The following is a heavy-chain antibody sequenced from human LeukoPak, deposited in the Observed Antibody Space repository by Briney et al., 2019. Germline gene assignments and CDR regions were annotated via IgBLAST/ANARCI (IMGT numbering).Heavy chain of an antibody. D-gene: IGHD3-22*01. CDR2: ISYDGSNK. CDR3: ARAGDSSGYYPT. J-gene: IGHJ5*02. Sequence: GGSLRLSCAASGFTFSSYAMHWVRQAPGKGLEWVAVISYDGSNKYYADSVKGRFTISRDNAKNSLYLQMNSLRAEDTAVYYCARAGDSSGYYPTWGQGTLVTVSS. V-gene: IGHV3-30-3*01. CDR1: GFTFSSYA.